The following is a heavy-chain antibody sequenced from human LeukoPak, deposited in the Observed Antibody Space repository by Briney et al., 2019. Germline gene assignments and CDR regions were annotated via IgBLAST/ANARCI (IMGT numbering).Heavy chain of an antibody. D-gene: IGHD6-6*01. V-gene: IGHV1-2*02. CDR1: GYTFTDYY. CDR3: ARARWQLVPYFDS. Sequence: VASVKVSCKASGYTFTDYYMHWVRQAPGQGLEWMGWINPNSGGTNFAQKFQGRVAMTRDTSISTAYLELGSLGSDDTAVYFCARARWQLVPYFDSWGQGTLVTVSS. CDR2: INPNSGGT. J-gene: IGHJ4*02.